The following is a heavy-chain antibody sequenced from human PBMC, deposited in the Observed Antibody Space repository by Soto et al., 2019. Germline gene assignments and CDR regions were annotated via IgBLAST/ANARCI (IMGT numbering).Heavy chain of an antibody. D-gene: IGHD3-3*01. CDR1: GGSISSYY. V-gene: IGHV4-59*08. CDR2: IYYSGST. CDR3: ARLSSSRITIFGVAPGWLVP. J-gene: IGHJ5*02. Sequence: SDTLSLTCTVCGGSISSYYWSWIRQPPGKGLEWIGYIYYSGSTNYNPSLKSRVTISVDTSKNQFSLKLSSVTAADTAVYYCARLSSSRITIFGVAPGWLVPWGQGTLVTVSS.